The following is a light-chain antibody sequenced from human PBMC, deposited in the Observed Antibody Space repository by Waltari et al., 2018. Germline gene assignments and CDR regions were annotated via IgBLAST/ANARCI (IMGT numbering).Light chain of an antibody. V-gene: IGLV2-14*03. CDR2: DVS. J-gene: IGLJ2*01. CDR3: TTYPDTNTPVV. Sequence: QSALTQPASVSGSPGQSVTISCTGVSSAGASYKIVSWFRHHPGKVPKLILFDVSNRPSDISNRFSGYKSGNTAYLTISRLQADDEADYYCTTYPDTNTPVVFGGGTKVTV. CDR1: SSAGASYKI.